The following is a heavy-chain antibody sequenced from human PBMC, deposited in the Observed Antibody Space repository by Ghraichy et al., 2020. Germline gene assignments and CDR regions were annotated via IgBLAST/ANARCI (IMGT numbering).Heavy chain of an antibody. CDR2: IYYSGST. V-gene: IGHV4-31*03. CDR1: GGSISSGGYY. CDR3: AADNGNNRFDP. Sequence: SETLSLTCTVSGGSISSGGYYWSWIRQPPGKGLEWIGYIYYSGSTYYNPSLKSRVTISVDTSKNQFSLKLSSVTAAATAVYYCAADNGNNRFDPWGQGTLVTVSS. J-gene: IGHJ5*02.